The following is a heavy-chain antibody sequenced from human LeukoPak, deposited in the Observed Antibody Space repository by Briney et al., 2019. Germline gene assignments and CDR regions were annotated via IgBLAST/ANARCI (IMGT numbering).Heavy chain of an antibody. V-gene: IGHV4-39*07. D-gene: IGHD1-7*01. CDR1: GGSISSSSYY. Sequence: SETLSLTCAVSGGSISSSSYYWGWIRQPPGKGLEWIGSIYYSGSTNYNPSLKSRVTISVDTSKSQFSLKLSSVTAADTAVYYCARDNWNYGSSMDVWGQGTTVTVSS. CDR2: IYYSGST. CDR3: ARDNWNYGSSMDV. J-gene: IGHJ6*02.